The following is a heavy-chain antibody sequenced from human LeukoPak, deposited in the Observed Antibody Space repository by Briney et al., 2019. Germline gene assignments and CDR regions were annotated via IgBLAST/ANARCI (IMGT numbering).Heavy chain of an antibody. V-gene: IGHV3-21*01. CDR2: ISSSSSYI. J-gene: IGHJ4*02. D-gene: IGHD3-10*01. CDR3: ARVRWDYYGSGSYFDY. Sequence: GGSLRLSCAASGFTFSSYSMNWVRQAPGKGLEWVSSISSSSSYIYYADSVKGRFTISRDNAKNSLYLQMNSLRAEDTAVYYCARVRWDYYGSGSYFDYWGQGTLVTVSS. CDR1: GFTFSSYS.